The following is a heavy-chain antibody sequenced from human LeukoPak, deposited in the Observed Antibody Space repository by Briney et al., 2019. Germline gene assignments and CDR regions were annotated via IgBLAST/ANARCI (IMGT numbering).Heavy chain of an antibody. D-gene: IGHD1-26*01. J-gene: IGHJ4*02. CDR1: GSTFSSYE. Sequence: GGSLRLSCAASGSTFSSYEMNWVRQAPGKGLEWVSYISSSGSSTFYADSVKGRFTISRDNAKNSLYLQMNSLRAEDTAVYYCARDSGTGSNYDYWGQGTLVTVSS. CDR3: ARDSGTGSNYDY. CDR2: ISSSGSST. V-gene: IGHV3-48*03.